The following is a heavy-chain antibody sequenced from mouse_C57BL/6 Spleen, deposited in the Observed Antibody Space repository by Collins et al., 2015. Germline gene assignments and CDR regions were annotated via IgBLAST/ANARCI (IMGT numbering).Heavy chain of an antibody. J-gene: IGHJ3*01. Sequence: EVQLQQSGPELVKPGASVKISCKASGYTFTDYYMNWVKQSHGKSLEWIGDINPNNGGTSYNQKFKGKATLTVDKSSSTAYTELRSLTSEDSAVYYCAIDSSGSAWFAYWGQGTLVTVSA. V-gene: IGHV1-26*01. CDR2: INPNNGGT. CDR1: GYTFTDYY. D-gene: IGHD3-2*02. CDR3: AIDSSGSAWFAY.